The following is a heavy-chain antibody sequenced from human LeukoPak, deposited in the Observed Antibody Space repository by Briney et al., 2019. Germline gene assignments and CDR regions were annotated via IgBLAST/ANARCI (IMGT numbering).Heavy chain of an antibody. CDR1: GFTLTDYY. CDR2: ISGSGRNV. V-gene: IGHV3-11*01. J-gene: IGHJ6*02. CDR3: ARSIGYYYTMDV. Sequence: GGSLRLSCVAYGFTLTDYYLSWIRQAPGRGLEWVSDISGSGRNVYYGDSVKGRFTISRDNAKNSLYLQMNNLRAEDTAVYYCARSIGYYYTMDVWGQGTTVTVSS. D-gene: IGHD3-22*01.